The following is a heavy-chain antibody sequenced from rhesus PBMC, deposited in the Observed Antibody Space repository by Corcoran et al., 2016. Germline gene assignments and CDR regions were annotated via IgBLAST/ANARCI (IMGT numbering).Heavy chain of an antibody. CDR2: IRSGGST. CDR1: GGSISSNY. Sequence: QVQLQQWGEGLVKPSETLSLTCAVYGGSISSNYWSWIRQPPGKGLEWIGRIRSGGSTNYNPSLKSRVTISIDTSKNQVYLKLSAVTAADTAVYYCARMEYCTGSGCYMGNRTGTFDYWGQGVLVTVSS. D-gene: IGHD2-21*01. CDR3: ARMEYCTGSGCYMGNRTGTFDY. V-gene: IGHV4-160*01. J-gene: IGHJ4*01.